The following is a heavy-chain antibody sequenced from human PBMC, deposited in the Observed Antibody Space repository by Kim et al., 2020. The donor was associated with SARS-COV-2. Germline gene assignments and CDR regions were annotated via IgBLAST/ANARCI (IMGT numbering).Heavy chain of an antibody. CDR3: ANGGNYCSGGSCFDY. D-gene: IGHD2-15*01. J-gene: IGHJ4*02. V-gene: IGHV4-34*01. Sequence: KPPLKSPVTISADTSKNQFPLKLSSVTAADTAVYYCANGGNYCSGGSCFDYWGQGTLVTVSS.